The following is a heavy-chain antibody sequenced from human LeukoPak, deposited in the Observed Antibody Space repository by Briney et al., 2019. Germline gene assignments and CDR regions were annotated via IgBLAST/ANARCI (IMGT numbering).Heavy chain of an antibody. CDR3: ARGGGLPHYYYYGMDV. D-gene: IGHD3-16*01. V-gene: IGHV4-30-4*01. J-gene: IGHJ6*02. CDR2: IYYSGST. Sequence: PSETLSLTCTVSGGSISSGDYYWSWIRQPPGKGLEWIGCIYYSGSTYYNPSLKSRVTISVDTSKNQFSLKLSSVTAADTAVYYCARGGGLPHYYYYGMDVWGQGTTVTVSS. CDR1: GGSISSGDYY.